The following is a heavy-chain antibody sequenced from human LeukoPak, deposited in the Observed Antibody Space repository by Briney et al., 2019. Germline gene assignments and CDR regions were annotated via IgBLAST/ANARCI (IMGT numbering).Heavy chain of an antibody. V-gene: IGHV4-34*01. J-gene: IGHJ4*02. Sequence: SETLSLTCAVYGGSFSGYYWSWIRQPPGKGLEWIGEINHSGSTNYNPSLKSRVTISVDTSKNQFSLKLSSVTAADTAVYYCARGGPRIAAAGFDYWGQGTLVTVSS. CDR2: INHSGST. D-gene: IGHD6-13*01. CDR3: ARGGPRIAAAGFDY. CDR1: GGSFSGYY.